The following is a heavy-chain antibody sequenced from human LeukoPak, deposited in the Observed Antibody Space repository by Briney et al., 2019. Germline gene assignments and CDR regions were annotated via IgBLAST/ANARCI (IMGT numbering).Heavy chain of an antibody. CDR1: GFTFSNAW. Sequence: GGSLRLSCTGSGFTFSNAWMNWVRQAPGEGLEWVGRIKSKSVGGTTDYAAPVKGRFIISRDDSRNTVYMEMNSLKTDDRGVYYCATGRGDYLDYWGQGTLVTVSS. CDR2: IKSKSVGGTT. CDR3: ATGRGDYLDY. D-gene: IGHD3-16*01. V-gene: IGHV3-15*01. J-gene: IGHJ4*02.